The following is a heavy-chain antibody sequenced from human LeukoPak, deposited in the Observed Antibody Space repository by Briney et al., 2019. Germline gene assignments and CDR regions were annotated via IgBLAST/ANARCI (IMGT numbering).Heavy chain of an antibody. V-gene: IGHV1-2*02. CDR1: GYTSTGYY. Sequence: GASVKVSCKASGYTSTGYYMHWVRQAPGQGLEWMGWINPNSGGTNYAQKFQGRVTMTRDTSISTAYMELSRLKSDDTAVYYCARDYGGNSNWFDPWGQGTLVTVSS. J-gene: IGHJ5*02. CDR3: ARDYGGNSNWFDP. D-gene: IGHD4-23*01. CDR2: INPNSGGT.